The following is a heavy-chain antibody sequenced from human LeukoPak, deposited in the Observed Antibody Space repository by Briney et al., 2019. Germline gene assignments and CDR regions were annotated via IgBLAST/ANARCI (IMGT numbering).Heavy chain of an antibody. CDR2: MFYGGRT. Sequence: SETLSLTCAVYGGSFSGYYWSWIRQPPGKGLEWIGSMFYGGRTFYSPSLKSRVTISEDTSKNQYSLRLNSVTAADTAVYYCAGHALVTSISTYNWFDPWGQGTLVTVSS. CDR3: AGHALVTSISTYNWFDP. J-gene: IGHJ5*02. CDR1: GGSFSGYY. V-gene: IGHV4-34*12. D-gene: IGHD2-21*02.